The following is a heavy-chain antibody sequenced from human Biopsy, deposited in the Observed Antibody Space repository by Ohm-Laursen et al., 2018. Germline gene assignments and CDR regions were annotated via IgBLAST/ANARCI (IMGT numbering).Heavy chain of an antibody. CDR3: AREIYPTTIYRPVDS. J-gene: IGHJ5*01. V-gene: IGHV3-11*01. Sequence: SLRLSCAASGFTFSDYYMNWIRQAPGKGLEWVSFITNTGRTVYADSVKGRFTISRDNADNSLHLQMKSPRAEDTAVYFCAREIYPTTIYRPVDSWGQGTLVTVSS. CDR1: GFTFSDYY. CDR2: ITNTGRTV. D-gene: IGHD3-3*01.